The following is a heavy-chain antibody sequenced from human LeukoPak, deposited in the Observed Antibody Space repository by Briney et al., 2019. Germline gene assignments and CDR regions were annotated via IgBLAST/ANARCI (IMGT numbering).Heavy chain of an antibody. CDR3: ARDPASGGFDS. J-gene: IGHJ4*02. V-gene: IGHV3-23*01. CDR1: GITFSNYA. D-gene: IGHD2-15*01. CDR2: ISGSAHKI. Sequence: GGSLRLSCVASGITFSNYAVSWVRQAPEKGLDWVSVISGSAHKIRYADSVKGRFTISRDNAKRSLYLQMNSLRDEDTAVYYCARDPASGGFDSWGQGILVTVSS.